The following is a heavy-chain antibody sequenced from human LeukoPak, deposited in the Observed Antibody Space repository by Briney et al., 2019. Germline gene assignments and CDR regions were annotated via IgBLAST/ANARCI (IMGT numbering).Heavy chain of an antibody. J-gene: IGHJ5*02. V-gene: IGHV3-23*01. D-gene: IGHD1-14*01. Sequence: GGSLRLSCAASGFTFSNYGMSWVRQAPGKGLEWVSAISGSGGNTYYADSVKGRFTISRDNSKNTLYLQMNSLRAEDTAVYYCAKDSRLIATGPPRWFDPWGQGTLVTVSS. CDR1: GFTFSNYG. CDR3: AKDSRLIATGPPRWFDP. CDR2: ISGSGGNT.